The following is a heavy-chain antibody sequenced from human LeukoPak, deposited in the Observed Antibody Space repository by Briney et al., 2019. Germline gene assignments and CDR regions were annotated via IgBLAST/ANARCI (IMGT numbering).Heavy chain of an antibody. CDR3: ARGAGYSGYDWYYYYGMDV. V-gene: IGHV4-30-4*01. D-gene: IGHD5-12*01. CDR2: IYYSGNT. Sequence: SQTLSLTCTVSGGSISSGDYYWSWIRQPPGKGLEWIGYIYYSGNTYYNPSLKSRVTISVDTSKNQFSLKLSSATAADTAVYYCARGAGYSGYDWYYYYGMDVWGKGTTVTVSS. CDR1: GGSISSGDYY. J-gene: IGHJ6*04.